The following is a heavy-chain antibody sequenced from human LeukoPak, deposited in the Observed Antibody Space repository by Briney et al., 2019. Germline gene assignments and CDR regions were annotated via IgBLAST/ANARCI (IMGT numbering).Heavy chain of an antibody. CDR2: IWYDGSNK. V-gene: IGHV3-33*06. D-gene: IGHD6-6*01. J-gene: IGHJ4*02. Sequence: GRSLRLSCAASGFTFSSYGMHWVRQAPGKGLEWVAVIWYDGSNKYYADSVKGRFTISRDNSKNTLYLQMNSLRAEDTAVYYCAKDLGSSSSVAFDYWGQGTLVTVSS. CDR3: AKDLGSSSSVAFDY. CDR1: GFTFSSYG.